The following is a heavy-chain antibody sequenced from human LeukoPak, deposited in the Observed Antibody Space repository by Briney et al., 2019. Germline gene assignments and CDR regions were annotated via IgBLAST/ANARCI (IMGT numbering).Heavy chain of an antibody. CDR2: ISAYNGNT. V-gene: IGHV1-18*01. D-gene: IGHD3-10*01. J-gene: IGHJ6*03. CDR3: ARERFGDPRRDYYYMDD. CDR1: GYTFTSYG. Sequence: ASVKVSCKASGYTFTSYGISWVRQAPGQGLEWMGWISAYNGNTNYAQKLQGRVTMTTDTSTSTAYMELRSLRSDDTAVYYCARERFGDPRRDYYYMDDWGKGTTVTISS.